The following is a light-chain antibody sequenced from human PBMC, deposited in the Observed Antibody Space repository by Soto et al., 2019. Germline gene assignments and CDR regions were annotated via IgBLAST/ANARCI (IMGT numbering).Light chain of an antibody. CDR3: QQYGVSPRT. CDR2: DAY. J-gene: IGKJ1*01. Sequence: EVVLTQSPVTLSLSPGERATLSCRASQSFRGLLAWYQQKPGQAPRLLIYDAYNRATGIPPRFSGSGSGTDFTLTISSLEPEDFAVYYCQQYGVSPRTFGQGTKVDIK. CDR1: QSFRGL. V-gene: IGKV3-11*01.